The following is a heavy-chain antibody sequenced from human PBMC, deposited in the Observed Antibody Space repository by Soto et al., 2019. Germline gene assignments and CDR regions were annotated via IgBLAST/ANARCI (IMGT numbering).Heavy chain of an antibody. D-gene: IGHD3-10*01. CDR1: GFTFSNYW. J-gene: IGHJ4*02. V-gene: IGHV3-74*03. CDR2: IIGDGSTT. CDR3: RITMARGVTVSFDDY. Sequence: GGSLRLSCAASGFTFSNYWMHWVRQAPGKGLVWVSRIIGDGSTTAYADSVKGRFTISRDNAKNTLYLQMNSLRAEDTAVYYCRITMARGVTVSFDDYWGQGTLVPGSS.